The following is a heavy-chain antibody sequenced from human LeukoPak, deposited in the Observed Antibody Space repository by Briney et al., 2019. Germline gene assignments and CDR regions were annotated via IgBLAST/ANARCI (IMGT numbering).Heavy chain of an antibody. D-gene: IGHD4-17*01. CDR2: ISYDGSNK. V-gene: IGHV3-30*18. Sequence: GGSLRLSCAASGFTFSSYGMHWVRQAPGKGLEWVAVISYDGSNKYYADSVKGRFTISRDNSKNTLYLQMNSLRAEGTAVYYCAKGLTLTTVPNYGMDVWGQGTTVTVSS. J-gene: IGHJ6*02. CDR3: AKGLTLTTVPNYGMDV. CDR1: GFTFSSYG.